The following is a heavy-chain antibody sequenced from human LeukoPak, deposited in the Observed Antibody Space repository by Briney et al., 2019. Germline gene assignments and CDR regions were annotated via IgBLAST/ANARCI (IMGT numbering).Heavy chain of an antibody. D-gene: IGHD1-7*01. J-gene: IGHJ5*02. CDR1: GFTFRSYW. CDR3: ARAFRLNYFDP. V-gene: IGHV3-7*05. CDR2: IIQDGSEK. Sequence: GGSLRLSCASSGFTFRSYWMSWVRQAPGKGLGWVANIIQDGSEKYYVDSVKGRFTISRDNAKKSLYLQMNSLRADDTAVYYCARAFRLNYFDPWGQGTLVTVSS.